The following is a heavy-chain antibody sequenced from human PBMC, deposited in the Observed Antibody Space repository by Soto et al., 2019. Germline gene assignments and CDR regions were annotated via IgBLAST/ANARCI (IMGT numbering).Heavy chain of an antibody. D-gene: IGHD5-18*01. V-gene: IGHV3-23*01. Sequence: LRLSWAASGFTFSSFALSWVRQAPGKGLEWVSAISGSSDGTDYADSVKGRFTISRDNSKNTLYLQMNSLRAEDTAVYYCAGPGYSSQDYWGQGALVTVSS. CDR3: AGPGYSSQDY. J-gene: IGHJ4*02. CDR2: ISGSSDGT. CDR1: GFTFSSFA.